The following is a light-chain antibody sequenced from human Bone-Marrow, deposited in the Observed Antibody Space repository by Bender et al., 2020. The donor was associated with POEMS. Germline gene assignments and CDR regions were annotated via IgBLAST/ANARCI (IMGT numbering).Light chain of an antibody. CDR2: DVT. Sequence: QSALTQPASVSGSPGQSITISCTGSRTDVGGYNYVSWYQQHPGTAPKLVIFDVTNRPSGVSSRFSGSSSGSTASLTISGLQAEDEADYYCSSLAGGFVFFGGGTKLTVL. CDR1: RTDVGGYNY. V-gene: IGLV2-14*03. CDR3: SSLAGGFVF. J-gene: IGLJ2*01.